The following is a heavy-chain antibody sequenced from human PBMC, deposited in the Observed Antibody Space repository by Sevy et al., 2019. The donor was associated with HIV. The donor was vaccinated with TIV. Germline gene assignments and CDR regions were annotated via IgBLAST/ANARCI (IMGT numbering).Heavy chain of an antibody. Sequence: ASVKVSCKASGYTFTGYYMHWVRQAPGQGLEWMGWINPNSGGTNYAQRFQGRVTMTRDTSISTACMELSRLRSDDTAVYYCASFYDILTGHPGPFDYWGQGTLVTVSS. CDR3: ASFYDILTGHPGPFDY. D-gene: IGHD3-9*01. CDR2: INPNSGGT. J-gene: IGHJ4*02. CDR1: GYTFTGYY. V-gene: IGHV1-2*02.